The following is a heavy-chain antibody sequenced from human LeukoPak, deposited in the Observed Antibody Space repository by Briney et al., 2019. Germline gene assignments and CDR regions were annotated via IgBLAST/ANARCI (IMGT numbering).Heavy chain of an antibody. V-gene: IGHV1-69*02. D-gene: IGHD3-22*01. CDR1: GYTFTGYY. CDR3: ARSEYYYDSSGYYPYDY. Sequence: SVKVSCKASGYTFTGYYMHWVRQAPGQGLEWVGRIIPILGIANYAQKFQGRVTITADKSTSTAYMELSSLRSEDTAVYYCARSEYYYDSSGYYPYDYWGQGTLVTVCS. CDR2: IIPILGIA. J-gene: IGHJ4*02.